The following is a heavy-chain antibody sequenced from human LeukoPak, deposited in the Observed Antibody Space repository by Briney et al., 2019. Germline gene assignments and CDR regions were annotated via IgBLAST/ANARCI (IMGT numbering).Heavy chain of an antibody. J-gene: IGHJ4*02. Sequence: SETLSLTCIVSGASISSGSYYWGWIRQPPGKGLEWIGSVSYSENPYYNPSLESRVTISVDTSKSQFSLKLSSVTAADTAAYYCARLLNSYRVDYWGQGTLVTVSS. V-gene: IGHV4-39*01. D-gene: IGHD2-2*01. CDR3: ARLLNSYRVDY. CDR2: VSYSENP. CDR1: GASISSGSYY.